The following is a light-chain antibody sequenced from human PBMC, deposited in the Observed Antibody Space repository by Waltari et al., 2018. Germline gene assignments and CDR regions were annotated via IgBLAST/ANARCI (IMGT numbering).Light chain of an antibody. CDR2: QAS. CDR3: QQYNYYPYT. V-gene: IGKV1-5*03. CDR1: QGIYIW. J-gene: IGKJ2*01. Sequence: DIQMTQSPSTLSASVGDRVTITCRASQGIYIWLAWNQQKPGKAPNFLIYQASSLQNGVPSRFSGSGSGTEFTLTISSLQPDDFATYYCQQYNYYPYTFGQGTRLEIK.